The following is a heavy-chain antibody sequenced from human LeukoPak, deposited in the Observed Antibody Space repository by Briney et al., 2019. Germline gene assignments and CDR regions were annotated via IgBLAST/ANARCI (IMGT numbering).Heavy chain of an antibody. CDR1: GFTFSSYA. V-gene: IGHV3-30*04. CDR3: AQQVGYCSSGNCYFTY. CDR2: ISYDGSNK. Sequence: GGSLRLSCAASGFTFSSYAMRWVRQAPGKGLEWVGVISYDGSNKYYADSVKGRFTISRDNSKNTLYLQMNSLRAEDAAVYYCAQQVGYCSSGNCYFTYWGQGTLVTVSS. D-gene: IGHD2-15*01. J-gene: IGHJ1*01.